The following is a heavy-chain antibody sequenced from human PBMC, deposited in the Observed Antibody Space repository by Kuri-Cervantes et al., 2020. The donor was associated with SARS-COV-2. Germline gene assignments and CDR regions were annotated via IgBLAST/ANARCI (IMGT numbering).Heavy chain of an antibody. Sequence: GESLKISCAASGFTFSSSAMHWVRQAPGKGLEWVAVISYDGSNKYYADSVKGRFTISRDNSKNTLYLQMNSLRAEDTAVYYCATIAIVVVFNNWFDPWGQGILVTVSS. CDR1: GFTFSSSA. CDR3: ATIAIVVVFNNWFDP. D-gene: IGHD2-2*01. V-gene: IGHV3-30-3*01. J-gene: IGHJ5*02. CDR2: ISYDGSNK.